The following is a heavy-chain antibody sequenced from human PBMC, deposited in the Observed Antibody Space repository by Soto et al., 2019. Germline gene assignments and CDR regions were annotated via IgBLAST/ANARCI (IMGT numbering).Heavy chain of an antibody. V-gene: IGHV3-72*01. CDR1: GFSFSDHY. Sequence: EVQLVESGGGLVQPGGSLRLSCAASGFSFSDHYMEWVRQATGKGLEWVGRIRNKANSYTTQYAAAVRGRFTLSRDDSKNSLFLQMNSLKTEDTAIYYFARTIMYSAPHYFDYSGQGTLVTVSS. D-gene: IGHD1-26*01. CDR2: IRNKANSYTT. CDR3: ARTIMYSAPHYFDY. J-gene: IGHJ4*02.